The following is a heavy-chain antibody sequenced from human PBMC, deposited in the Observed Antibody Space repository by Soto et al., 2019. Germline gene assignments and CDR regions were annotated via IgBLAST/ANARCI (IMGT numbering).Heavy chain of an antibody. Sequence: QVQLQQWGAGLLKPSETLSLTCAVYGGSFSGYYWSWIRQPPGKGLEWIGEINHSGSTNYNPSLKSRVTISVDTSKNQCSLKLSSVTAADTAVYYCARERGFTMVRGVINLFDYWGQGTLVTVSS. CDR1: GGSFSGYY. D-gene: IGHD3-10*01. V-gene: IGHV4-34*01. J-gene: IGHJ4*02. CDR3: ARERGFTMVRGVINLFDY. CDR2: INHSGST.